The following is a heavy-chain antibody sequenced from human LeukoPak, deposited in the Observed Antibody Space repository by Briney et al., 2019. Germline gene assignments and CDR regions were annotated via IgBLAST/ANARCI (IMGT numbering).Heavy chain of an antibody. CDR2: IYYSGST. V-gene: IGHV4-59*01. CDR3: ARDLTAVAGTWPLRY. CDR1: GGSISSYY. D-gene: IGHD6-19*01. Sequence: SETLSLTCTVSGGSISSYYWSWIRQPPGKGLEWIGFIYYSGSTNYNPSLKSRVIISLDTSKNQFSLKLSSVTAADTAVYYCARDLTAVAGTWPLRYWGQGTLVTVSS. J-gene: IGHJ4*02.